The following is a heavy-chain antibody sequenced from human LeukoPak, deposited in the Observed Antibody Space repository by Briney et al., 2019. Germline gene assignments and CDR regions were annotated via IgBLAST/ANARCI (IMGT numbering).Heavy chain of an antibody. V-gene: IGHV1-69*13. J-gene: IGHJ6*03. D-gene: IGHD4-11*01. CDR2: IIPIFGTA. CDR1: GGTFSSYA. CDR3: ARDQDSNYGQYYYMDV. Sequence: EASVKVSCKASGGTFSSYAISWVRQAPGQGLEGVGGIIPIFGTANYAQKFQGRVTITADESTSTAYMELSSLRSEDTAVYYCARDQDSNYGQYYYMDVWGKGTTVTVSS.